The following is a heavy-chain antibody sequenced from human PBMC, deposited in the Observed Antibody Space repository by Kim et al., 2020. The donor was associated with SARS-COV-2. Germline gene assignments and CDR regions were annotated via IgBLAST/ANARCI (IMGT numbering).Heavy chain of an antibody. Sequence: GGSLRLSCAASGFTFSSYSMNWVRQAPGKGLEWVSYISSSSSTIYYADSVKGRFTVSRDNAKNSLYLQMNSLRDEDTAVYYCARDPSDSSSWYGYYYYGMYVLGQGATVAVSS. D-gene: IGHD6-13*01. J-gene: IGHJ6*02. CDR1: GFTFSSYS. CDR3: ARDPSDSSSWYGYYYYGMYV. V-gene: IGHV3-48*02. CDR2: ISSSSSTI.